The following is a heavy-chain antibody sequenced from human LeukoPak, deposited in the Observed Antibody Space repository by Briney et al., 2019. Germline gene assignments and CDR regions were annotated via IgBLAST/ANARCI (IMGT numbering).Heavy chain of an antibody. V-gene: IGHV4-59*01. D-gene: IGHD4-17*01. CDR3: ARDLVTVTKGFDS. J-gene: IGHJ3*02. CDR2: IYYIGSD. Sequence: SETLSLTCAVSDDSFSSYYWTWIRQPPGKGLEWIGYIYYIGSDNHNPSLKSRVTISIDTSKNQFSLKLSSVTAADTAVYYCARDLVTVTKGFDSWGQGTMVSVSS. CDR1: DDSFSSYY.